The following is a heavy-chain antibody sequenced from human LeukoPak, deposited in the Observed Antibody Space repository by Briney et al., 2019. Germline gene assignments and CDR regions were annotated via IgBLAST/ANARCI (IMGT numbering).Heavy chain of an antibody. Sequence: GGSLRLSCAASGFTFSSYWMSWVRQAPGKGLEWVANIKQDGSEKYYVDSVKGRFTISRDNAKNSLYLQMNSLRAEDTAVYYCARAMASGWYLPTYYFDYWGQGTLVTVSS. D-gene: IGHD6-19*01. V-gene: IGHV3-7*01. J-gene: IGHJ4*02. CDR1: GFTFSSYW. CDR2: IKQDGSEK. CDR3: ARAMASGWYLPTYYFDY.